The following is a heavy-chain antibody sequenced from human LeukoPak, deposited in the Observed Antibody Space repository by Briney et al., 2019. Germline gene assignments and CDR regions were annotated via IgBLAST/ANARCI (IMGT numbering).Heavy chain of an antibody. CDR3: ARGRRRPGFTMIVVAYYFDY. CDR2: INHSGST. Sequence: SETLSLTCAVYGGSFSDYYRSWIRQPPGKGLEWIGEINHSGSTNYNPSLKSRVTISVDTSKNQFSLKLSSVTAADTAVYYCARGRRRPGFTMIVVAYYFDYWGQGTLVTVSS. CDR1: GGSFSDYY. V-gene: IGHV4-34*01. J-gene: IGHJ4*02. D-gene: IGHD3-22*01.